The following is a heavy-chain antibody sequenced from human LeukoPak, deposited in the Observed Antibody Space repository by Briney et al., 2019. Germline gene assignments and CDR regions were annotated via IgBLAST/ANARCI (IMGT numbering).Heavy chain of an antibody. CDR2: ISYDGSNK. J-gene: IGHJ4*02. V-gene: IGHV3-30-3*01. D-gene: IGHD3-3*01. Sequence: GRSLRLSCAASGFTFSSYAMHWVRQAPGKGLEWVAVISYDGSNKYYADSVKGRFTISRDNSKNTLYLQMNSLRAEDTAVYYCAREHYDFWSGFDYWGQGTLVTVSS. CDR1: GFTFSSYA. CDR3: AREHYDFWSGFDY.